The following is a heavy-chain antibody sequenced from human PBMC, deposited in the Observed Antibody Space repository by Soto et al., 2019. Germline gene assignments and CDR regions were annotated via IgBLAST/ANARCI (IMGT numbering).Heavy chain of an antibody. CDR3: ARQREVRGVIIKYYYYYGMDV. CDR1: GGSISSSSYY. Sequence: LSLTCTVSGGSISSSSYYWGWIRQPPGKGLEWIGSIYYSGSTYYNPSLKSRVTISVDTSKNQFSLKLSSVTAADTAVYYCARQREVRGVIIKYYYYYGMDVWGQGTTVTVSS. J-gene: IGHJ6*02. D-gene: IGHD3-10*01. V-gene: IGHV4-39*01. CDR2: IYYSGST.